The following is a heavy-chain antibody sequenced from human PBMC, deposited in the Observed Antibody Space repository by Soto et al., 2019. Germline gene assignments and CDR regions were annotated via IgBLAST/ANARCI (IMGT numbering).Heavy chain of an antibody. D-gene: IGHD3-3*01. V-gene: IGHV1-18*04. CDR3: ARDAAILGVVIRGLYYYYGMDV. Sequence: ASVKVSCKASGYTFTSYGISWVQQAPGQGLEWMGWISAYNGNTNYAQKLQGRVTMTTDTSTSTAYMELRSLRSDDTAVYYCARDAAILGVVIRGLYYYYGMDVWGQGTTVTVSS. J-gene: IGHJ6*02. CDR1: GYTFTSYG. CDR2: ISAYNGNT.